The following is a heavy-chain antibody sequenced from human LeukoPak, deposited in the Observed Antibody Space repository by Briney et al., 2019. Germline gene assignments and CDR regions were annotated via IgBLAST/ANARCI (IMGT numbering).Heavy chain of an antibody. V-gene: IGHV1-18*01. CDR3: ARDSRETGTTTDFDY. J-gene: IGHJ4*02. D-gene: IGHD1-7*01. Sequence: VASVTVSCKTSGYTFSNYGISWVRQAPGQGLAWMGWISADTGNTNFAQKFQDRVTMTSDTSTSTYYMELRSLRSDDTAVYYCARDSRETGTTTDFDYWGQGTLVSVSS. CDR1: GYTFSNYG. CDR2: ISADTGNT.